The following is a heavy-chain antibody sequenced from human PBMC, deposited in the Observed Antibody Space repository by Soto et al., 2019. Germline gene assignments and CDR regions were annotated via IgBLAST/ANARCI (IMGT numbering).Heavy chain of an antibody. CDR1: GFTFSSYW. Sequence: EVQLVESGGGLVQPGGSLRLSCAASGFTFSSYWMHWVRQAPGKGLVWVSRINSDGSNTRYTDSVKGRFTISRDNAKNTMYLKMNSLRAEDTALYFCERPPVNSQHYYGMGVWGQGTTVTVSS. D-gene: IGHD4-17*01. V-gene: IGHV3-74*01. CDR2: INSDGSNT. CDR3: ERPPVNSQHYYGMGV. J-gene: IGHJ6*02.